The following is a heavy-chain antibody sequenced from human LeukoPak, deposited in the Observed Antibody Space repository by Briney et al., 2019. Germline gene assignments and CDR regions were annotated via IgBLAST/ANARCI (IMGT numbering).Heavy chain of an antibody. CDR2: ISSSSSYI. J-gene: IGHJ4*02. CDR3: ARVGYCSSASCHDFDY. Sequence: PGGSLRLSCAASGFTFSSYSINSVRQTPGKGLEWVSSISSSSSYIYYAGSVKGRFTISRDNAKNALYLQMNSLRAEDTAVYYCARVGYCSSASCHDFDYWGQGTLVTVSS. V-gene: IGHV3-21*01. CDR1: GFTFSSYS. D-gene: IGHD2-2*01.